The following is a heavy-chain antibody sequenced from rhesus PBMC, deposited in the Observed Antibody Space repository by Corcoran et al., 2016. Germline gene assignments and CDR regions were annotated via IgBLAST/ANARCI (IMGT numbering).Heavy chain of an antibody. J-gene: IGHJ4*01. V-gene: IGHV4-173*01. D-gene: IGHD6-31*01. CDR3: ARQNSGWYYFDY. Sequence: QLQLQESGPGLVKPSETLSLTCAVSGGSISSNWWSWIRQPPGKGLEWIGRISGSGGSTSTNPSLKSRVTISTDTSKNQFSLKLSSVTAADTAVYYCARQNSGWYYFDYWGQGVLVTVSS. CDR1: GGSISSNW. CDR2: ISGSGGST.